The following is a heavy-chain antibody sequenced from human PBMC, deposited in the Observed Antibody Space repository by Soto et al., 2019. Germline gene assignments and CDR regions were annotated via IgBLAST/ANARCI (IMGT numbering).Heavy chain of an antibody. V-gene: IGHV3-74*01. Sequence: EVQLVESGGGLVQPGGSLRLSCAASGFTFSSYWMHWGRQAPGKGLEWVSRMNMDGNRISYVDSVKGRCTISRDNAKKSFYAEMNGARVEDTDVYYLGRGDGDRYYCHGYCGRHWGQGGLVTVSS. D-gene: IGHD2-21*02. CDR1: GFTFSSYW. CDR2: MNMDGNRI. J-gene: IGHJ4*02. CDR3: GRGDGDRYYCHGYCGRH.